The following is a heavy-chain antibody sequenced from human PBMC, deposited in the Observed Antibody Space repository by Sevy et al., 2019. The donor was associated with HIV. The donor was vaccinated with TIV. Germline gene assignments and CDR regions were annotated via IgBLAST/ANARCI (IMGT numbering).Heavy chain of an antibody. CDR3: TRLRGTIYAYYYFGMDV. CDR1: GFRFSDYA. CDR2: IRSKTFGGTT. J-gene: IGHJ6*02. D-gene: IGHD3-16*01. Sequence: GGSLRLSCITSGFRFSDYALTWLRQAPGKGLEWVGFIRSKTFGGTTEYAASVKGRFTISRDESKSIAYLEMNSLKTEDTAIYYCTRLRGTIYAYYYFGMDVWGQGATVTVSS. V-gene: IGHV3-49*03.